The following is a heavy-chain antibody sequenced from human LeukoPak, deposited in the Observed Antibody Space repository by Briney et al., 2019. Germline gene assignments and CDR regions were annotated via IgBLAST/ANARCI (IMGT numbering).Heavy chain of an antibody. CDR2: IHTTGST. CDR1: VGFTTYDY. V-gene: IGHV4-4*07. CDR3: ARGGGNRHFDS. J-gene: IGHJ4*02. D-gene: IGHD2-15*01. Sequence: SETPSLTCSVSVGFTTYDYWNWIRQPAGKAPEWIGRIHTTGSTNYNPSLKSRLTMTLDKSKKQFSLKVTSMTTADTALYYCARGGGNRHFDSWGQGILVTVPS.